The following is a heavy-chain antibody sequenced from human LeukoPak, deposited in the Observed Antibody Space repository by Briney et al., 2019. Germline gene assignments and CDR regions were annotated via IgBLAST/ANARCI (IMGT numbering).Heavy chain of an antibody. D-gene: IGHD3-10*01. CDR2: INPDIDVA. Sequence: ASVKVSCKASGYTFTDHYIHWVRQAPGQGLEWMGRINPDIDVANYAEKFQGRVTMTRDTSISTAYMELGSLTSDDTAVYYCARAVIRGTHFASWGEGTLVTASS. CDR1: GYTFTDHY. V-gene: IGHV1-2*06. CDR3: ARAVIRGTHFAS. J-gene: IGHJ4*02.